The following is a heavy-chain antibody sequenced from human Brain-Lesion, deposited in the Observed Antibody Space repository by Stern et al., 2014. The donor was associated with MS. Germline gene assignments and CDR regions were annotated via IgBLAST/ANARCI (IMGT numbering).Heavy chain of an antibody. CDR1: GYTFTGHY. Sequence: QVQLVQSGAEVKKPGASVKVSCKASGYTFTGHYMYWVRQAPGQALEWLGWITPNSGGTHDAQKLQGRVTMTRDTSITTAYMELSRLRSDDTAVYYCARGYYGSGRPQKGMDVWGQGTTVTVSS. CDR3: ARGYYGSGRPQKGMDV. V-gene: IGHV1-2*02. D-gene: IGHD3-10*01. J-gene: IGHJ6*02. CDR2: ITPNSGGT.